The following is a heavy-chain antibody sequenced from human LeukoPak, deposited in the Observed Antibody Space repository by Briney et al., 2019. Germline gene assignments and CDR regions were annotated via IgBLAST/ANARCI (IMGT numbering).Heavy chain of an antibody. J-gene: IGHJ5*02. CDR1: GGSISSSNW. Sequence: PSGTLSLTCAVSGGSISSSNWWSWVRQPPGKGLEWIGEIYHSGSTNYHPSLKSRVTISVDKSKNHFSLKLSSVTAADTAVYYCARVNWNYVNSNWFDPWGQGTLVTVSS. CDR3: ARVNWNYVNSNWFDP. CDR2: IYHSGST. D-gene: IGHD1-7*01. V-gene: IGHV4-4*02.